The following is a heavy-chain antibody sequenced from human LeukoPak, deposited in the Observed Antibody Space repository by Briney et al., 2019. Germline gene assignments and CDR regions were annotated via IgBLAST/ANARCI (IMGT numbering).Heavy chain of an antibody. D-gene: IGHD3-22*01. CDR2: ISGSGGST. V-gene: IGHV3-23*01. J-gene: IGHJ5*02. CDR3: AKKLVPYYYDSSGYS. Sequence: PGGSLRLSCAASGFTFSSYATSWVRQAPGKGLEWVSAISGSGGSTYYADSVKGRFTISRDNSKNTLYLQMNSLRAEDTAVYYCAKKLVPYYYDSSGYSWGQGTLVTVSS. CDR1: GFTFSSYA.